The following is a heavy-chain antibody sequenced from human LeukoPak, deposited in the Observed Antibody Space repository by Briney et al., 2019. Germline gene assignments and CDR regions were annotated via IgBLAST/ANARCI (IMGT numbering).Heavy chain of an antibody. CDR1: GGSISSHY. D-gene: IGHD1-7*01. CDR2: IYYSGST. CDR3: ASEGNNWNYEGGAFDI. V-gene: IGHV4-59*11. J-gene: IGHJ3*02. Sequence: SETLSLTCTVSGGSISSHYWSWIRQPPGKGLEWIGYIYYSGSTNYNPPLKSRVTISVDTSKNQFSLKLSSVTAADTAVYYCASEGNNWNYEGGAFDIWGQGTMVTVSS.